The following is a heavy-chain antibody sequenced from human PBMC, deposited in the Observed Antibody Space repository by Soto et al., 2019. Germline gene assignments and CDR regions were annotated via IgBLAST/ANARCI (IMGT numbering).Heavy chain of an antibody. Sequence: SETLSLTCAVYGGSFSGYYWSWIRQPPGKGLEWIGEINHSGSTNYNPSLKSRVTISVDTSKNQFSLKLSSVTAADTAVYYCARGPEGYCSSTSCSPSPFDYWGQGTLVTASS. J-gene: IGHJ4*02. CDR3: ARGPEGYCSSTSCSPSPFDY. CDR1: GGSFSGYY. D-gene: IGHD2-2*01. V-gene: IGHV4-34*01. CDR2: INHSGST.